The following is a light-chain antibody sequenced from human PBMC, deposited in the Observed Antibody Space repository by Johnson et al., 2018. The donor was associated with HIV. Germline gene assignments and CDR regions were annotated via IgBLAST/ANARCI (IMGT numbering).Light chain of an antibody. CDR2: DNN. Sequence: VLTQPPSVSAAPGQKVTISCSGSTSNIGKSYVSWYQQLPGTAPKLLIYDNNRRPSGTPDRFSGSKSGTSATLAITGLQTGDEADYYCGTWDSSLTSYVFGAGTKVTVL. CDR3: GTWDSSLTSYV. CDR1: TSNIGKSY. V-gene: IGLV1-51*01. J-gene: IGLJ1*01.